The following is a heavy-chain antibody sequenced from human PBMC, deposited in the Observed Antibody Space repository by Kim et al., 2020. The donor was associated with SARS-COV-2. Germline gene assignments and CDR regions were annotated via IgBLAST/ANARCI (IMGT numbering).Heavy chain of an antibody. V-gene: IGHV3-23*01. CDR2: ISGSGEST. J-gene: IGHJ4*02. Sequence: GGSLRLSCAASGFSFGKYLMSWVRQAPGKGLEWVLGISGSGESTYYAQSVKGRFTISRDNSKKMVYLQMKRLRAEDTAVYYCAKDLTPERLFLVFDYWGQGTLVTVSS. CDR3: AKDLTPERLFLVFDY. CDR1: GFSFGKYL. D-gene: IGHD3-3*01.